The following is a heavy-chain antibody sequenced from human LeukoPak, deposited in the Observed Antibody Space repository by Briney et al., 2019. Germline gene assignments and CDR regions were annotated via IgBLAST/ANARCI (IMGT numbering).Heavy chain of an antibody. V-gene: IGHV1-8*02. CDR2: MNPNSGHT. D-gene: IGHD3-22*01. J-gene: IGHJ1*01. CDR3: ARGLDDSSGYYYGAEYFQH. CDR1: GYTFTTYD. Sequence: ASVKVSCRASGYTFTTYDINWVRQATGQGLEWMGWMNPNSGHTGYAQKFQGRVTMTRNTSISTAYMELSSLRSEDTAVYYCARGLDDSSGYYYGAEYFQHWGQGTLVTVSS.